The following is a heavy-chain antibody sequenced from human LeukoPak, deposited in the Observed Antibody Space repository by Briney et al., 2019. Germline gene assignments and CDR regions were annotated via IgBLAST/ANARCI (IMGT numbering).Heavy chain of an antibody. Sequence: GRSLRLSCAASGFTFSNAWMSWVRQAPGKGLEWVGGIKSKTDGGTTDYAAPVKGRFTISRDDSKNTLYLQMNSVITEDTAVYYCTTSPEDAFDIWGQGTMVTVSS. CDR3: TTSPEDAFDI. CDR1: GFTFSNAW. V-gene: IGHV3-15*01. CDR2: IKSKTDGGTT. J-gene: IGHJ3*02.